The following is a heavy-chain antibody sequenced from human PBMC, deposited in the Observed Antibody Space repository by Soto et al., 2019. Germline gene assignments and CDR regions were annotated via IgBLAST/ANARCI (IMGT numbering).Heavy chain of an antibody. CDR2: INHSGST. CDR3: ATPPPLYSSGWYKPMDV. D-gene: IGHD6-19*01. Sequence: SETLSLTCAVYGGSFSGYYWSWIRQPPGKGLEWIGEINHSGSTNYNPSLKSRVTISVDTSKNQFSLKLSSVTAADTAVYYCATPPPLYSSGWYKPMDVWGQGTTVTVSS. J-gene: IGHJ6*02. V-gene: IGHV4-34*01. CDR1: GGSFSGYY.